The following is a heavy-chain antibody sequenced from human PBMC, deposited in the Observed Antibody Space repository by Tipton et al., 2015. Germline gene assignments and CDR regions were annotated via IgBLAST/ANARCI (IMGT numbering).Heavy chain of an antibody. D-gene: IGHD3-9*01. V-gene: IGHV4-38-2*01. J-gene: IGHJ4*02. Sequence: LRLSCAVSNYSISSGYYWGWIRQPPGKGLEWIGSISHSGNTYYNPSLKSRVTMSRDTSKNQFSLKLTSVTAADTAVYYCACQDYDSLTRDYQTVDYWGQGTLVTVSS. CDR2: ISHSGNT. CDR3: ACQDYDSLTRDYQTVDY. CDR1: NYSISSGYY.